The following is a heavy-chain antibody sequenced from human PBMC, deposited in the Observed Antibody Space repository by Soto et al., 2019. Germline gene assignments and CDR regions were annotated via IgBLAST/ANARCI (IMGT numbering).Heavy chain of an antibody. Sequence: ASVKVSCKAPGDTFTSYYMHWVRQAPGHGLEWMGVINPNGGSTRFAQKFQGRVTMTRDTSTSTVYMELSRLTSDDTALYYCARGHCSTNSCARTPGYQYYYGMKVWGQGTTVTVSS. D-gene: IGHD2-2*01. J-gene: IGHJ6*02. V-gene: IGHV1-46*01. CDR2: INPNGGST. CDR1: GDTFTSYY. CDR3: ARGHCSTNSCARTPGYQYYYGMKV.